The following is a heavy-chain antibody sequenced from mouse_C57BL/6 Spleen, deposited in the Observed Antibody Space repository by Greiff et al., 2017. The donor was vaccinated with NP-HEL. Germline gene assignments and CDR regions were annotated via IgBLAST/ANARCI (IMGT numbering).Heavy chain of an antibody. J-gene: IGHJ3*01. CDR3: ARSRGTAQATWAY. CDR1: GYTFTSYW. Sequence: QVQLQQPGAELVRPGSSVKLSCKASGYTFTSYWMDWVKQRPGQGLEWIGNIYPSDSETHYNQKFKDKATLTVDKSSSTAYMQLSSLTSEYSAVYYCARSRGTAQATWAYWGQGTLVTVSA. CDR2: IYPSDSET. D-gene: IGHD3-2*02. V-gene: IGHV1-61*01.